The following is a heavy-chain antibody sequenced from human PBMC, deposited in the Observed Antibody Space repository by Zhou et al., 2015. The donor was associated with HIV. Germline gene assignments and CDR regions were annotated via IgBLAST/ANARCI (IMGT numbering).Heavy chain of an antibody. D-gene: IGHD6-6*01. Sequence: QVQLVQSGTEVKKPGSLVRVSCKASGGTFSGSEISWVRQAPGQGLECMGGIIPFFDTTNYARKFQGRLTFSADRSTSTAYMELRSLRSEDTAVYYCARDRGGATRPDWRYFDLWGRGTLVIVSS. CDR2: IIPFFDTT. CDR1: GGTFSGSE. J-gene: IGHJ2*01. V-gene: IGHV1-69*06. CDR3: ARDRGGATRPDWRYFDL.